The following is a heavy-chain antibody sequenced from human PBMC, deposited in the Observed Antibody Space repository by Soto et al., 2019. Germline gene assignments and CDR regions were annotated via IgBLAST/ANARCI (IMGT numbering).Heavy chain of an antibody. CDR1: GYSFSSYW. D-gene: IGHD2-15*01. V-gene: IGHV5-51*01. CDR3: ARGGFGPYFDY. J-gene: IGHJ4*02. CDR2: VYPGDSDT. Sequence: PRESLKISCKGSGYSFSSYWIGWVRQMPGEGLEWMGFVYPGDSDTRYSPSFQGQVNISADRSISTAYLHWNSLKVSDTAIYYCARGGFGPYFDYWGQGTLVTVSS.